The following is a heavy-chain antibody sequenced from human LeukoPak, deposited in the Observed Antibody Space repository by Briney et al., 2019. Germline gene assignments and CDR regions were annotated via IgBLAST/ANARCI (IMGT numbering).Heavy chain of an antibody. Sequence: ASVQVSCKVSGYTLTELSMHWVRQAPGLGLEWMGGFDPEDGETIYAQKFQGRVTMTEDTSTDTAYMELSSLRSEDTAVYYCATAMIDAFDIWGQGTMVTVSS. CDR2: FDPEDGET. CDR1: GYTLTELS. D-gene: IGHD2-2*01. V-gene: IGHV1-24*01. J-gene: IGHJ3*02. CDR3: ATAMIDAFDI.